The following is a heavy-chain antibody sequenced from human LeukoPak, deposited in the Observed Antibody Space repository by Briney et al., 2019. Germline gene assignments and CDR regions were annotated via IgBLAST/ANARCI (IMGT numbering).Heavy chain of an antibody. CDR2: INPNSGGT. CDR3: ARNYGSGSDVYFDY. V-gene: IGHV1-2*02. J-gene: IGHJ4*02. Sequence: ASVKVSCKASGYIFTGYYIHWVRQAPGQGLGWMGWINPNSGGTNYAQKFQGRVTMARDTPISPAYMELSRLRSDDTAIYYCARNYGSGSDVYFDYWGQGTLVTVSS. CDR1: GYIFTGYY. D-gene: IGHD3-10*01.